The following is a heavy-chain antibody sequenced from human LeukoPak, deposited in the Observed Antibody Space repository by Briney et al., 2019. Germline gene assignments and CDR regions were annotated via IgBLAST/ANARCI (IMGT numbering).Heavy chain of an antibody. Sequence: ASVKVSCKASGYSFTDYLMHWVRQAPGQGLEWMGWINPNSGGTKYAQKFQGRVTMTRDTSISTAYMEVSRVRSDDTAVYYSARFYYDSSGRFDYWGQGTLVTVSS. D-gene: IGHD3-22*01. CDR3: ARFYYDSSGRFDY. J-gene: IGHJ4*02. CDR1: GYSFTDYL. V-gene: IGHV1-2*02. CDR2: INPNSGGT.